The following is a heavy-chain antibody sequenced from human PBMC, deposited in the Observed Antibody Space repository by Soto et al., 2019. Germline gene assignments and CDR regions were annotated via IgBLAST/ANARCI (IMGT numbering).Heavy chain of an antibody. CDR3: VRGGGLGESHY. J-gene: IGHJ4*02. CDR2: IKQDGSEK. V-gene: IGHV3-7*01. Sequence: EVQLVESGGGLVQPGGSLRLSCAASGFTFSSYWMSWVRQAPGKGLEWVANIKQDGSEKYYVDSVKGRFTISRDNAKNSVYLQMNSMRAEDTAVYYCVRGGGLGESHYWGKGTLVTVSA. CDR1: GFTFSSYW. D-gene: IGHD3-16*01.